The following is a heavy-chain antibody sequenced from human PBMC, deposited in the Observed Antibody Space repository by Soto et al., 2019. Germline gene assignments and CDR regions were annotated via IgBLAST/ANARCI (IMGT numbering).Heavy chain of an antibody. D-gene: IGHD1-26*01. CDR1: GYTFTSYG. V-gene: IGHV1-18*01. Sequence: ASVKVSCKASGYTFTSYGISWVRQAPGQGLEWMGWISAYNGNTNYAQKLQGRVTMTTDTSTSTAYMELRSLRSDDTAVYYCARAHGIVGATSDYFDYWGQGTLVTVSS. J-gene: IGHJ4*02. CDR2: ISAYNGNT. CDR3: ARAHGIVGATSDYFDY.